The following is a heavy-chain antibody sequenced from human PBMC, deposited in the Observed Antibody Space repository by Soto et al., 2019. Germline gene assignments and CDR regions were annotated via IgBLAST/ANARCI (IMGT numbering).Heavy chain of an antibody. CDR3: AKYTFVVAATPHNWFDP. CDR2: ISGSGGST. V-gene: IGHV3-23*01. D-gene: IGHD2-15*01. CDR1: GFTFSSYA. Sequence: GGSLRLSCAASGFTFSSYAMSWVRQAPGKGLEWVSAISGSGGSTYYADSVKGRFTISRDNSKNTLYLQMNSLRAEDTAVYYCAKYTFVVAATPHNWFDPWGQGTLVTVSS. J-gene: IGHJ5*02.